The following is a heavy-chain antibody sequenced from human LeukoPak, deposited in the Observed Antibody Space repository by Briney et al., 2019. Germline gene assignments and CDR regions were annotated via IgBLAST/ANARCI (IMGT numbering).Heavy chain of an antibody. D-gene: IGHD6-19*01. Sequence: ASVKVSCKVSGYTLTELSMHWVQQAPGKGLEWMGGFDPEDGETIYAQKFQGRVTMTEDTSTDTAYMELSSLRSEDTAVYYCATSKQWVVYVGGGGYFDYWGQGTLVTVSS. CDR1: GYTLTELS. CDR2: FDPEDGET. V-gene: IGHV1-24*01. J-gene: IGHJ4*02. CDR3: ATSKQWVVYVGGGGYFDY.